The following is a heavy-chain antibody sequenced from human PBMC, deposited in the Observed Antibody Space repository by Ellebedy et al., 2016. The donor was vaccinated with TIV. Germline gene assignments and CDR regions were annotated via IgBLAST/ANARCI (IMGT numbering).Heavy chain of an antibody. CDR3: ARANCGGDCYLGAFDI. V-gene: IGHV1-8*01. D-gene: IGHD2-21*02. Sequence: AASVKVSCKASGYTFTSYDINWVRQATGQGLEWMGWMNPNSGNTGYAQKFQGRVTMTRNTSISTAYMELSSLRSEDTAVYYCARANCGGDCYLGAFDIWGQGTMVTVSS. J-gene: IGHJ3*02. CDR2: MNPNSGNT. CDR1: GYTFTSYD.